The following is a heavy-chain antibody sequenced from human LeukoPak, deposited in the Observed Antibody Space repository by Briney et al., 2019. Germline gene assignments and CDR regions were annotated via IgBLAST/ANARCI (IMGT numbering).Heavy chain of an antibody. J-gene: IGHJ4*02. D-gene: IGHD6-6*01. CDR2: IYYSGST. CDR3: ARVGSIAARPVDY. CDR1: GGSISSYY. V-gene: IGHV4-59*12. Sequence: SETLSLTCTVSGGSISSYYWSWIRQPPGKGLEWIGYIYYSGSTNYNPSLKSRVTISVDTSKNQFSLKLSSVTAADTAVYYCARVGSIAARPVDYWGQGTLVTVSS.